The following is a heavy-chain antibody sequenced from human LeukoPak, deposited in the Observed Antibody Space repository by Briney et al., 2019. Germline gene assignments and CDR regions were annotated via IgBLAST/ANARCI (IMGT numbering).Heavy chain of an antibody. D-gene: IGHD6-13*01. CDR2: INHSGST. V-gene: IGHV4-34*01. CDR1: GGSFSGYY. J-gene: IGHJ4*02. Sequence: SETLSLTCAVYGGSFSGYYWGWIRQPPGKGLEWIGEINHSGSTNYNPSLKSRVTISVDTSKNQFSLKLSSVTAADTAVYYCARTEASSSWLIYGYWGQGTLVTVSS. CDR3: ARTEASSSWLIYGY.